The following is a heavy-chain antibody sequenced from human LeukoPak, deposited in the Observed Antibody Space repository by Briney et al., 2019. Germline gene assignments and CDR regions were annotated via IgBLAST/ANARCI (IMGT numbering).Heavy chain of an antibody. CDR2: INSDGSST. CDR3: TRTDSSGYYDTPDY. J-gene: IGHJ4*02. CDR1: GFTFSSYW. Sequence: GGSLRLSCAASGFTFSSYWMHWVRQAPGKGLVWVSRINSDGSSTSYADSVKGRFTISRDNAKNTLYLQMNSLKTEDTAVYYCTRTDSSGYYDTPDYWGQGTLVTVSS. D-gene: IGHD3-22*01. V-gene: IGHV3-74*01.